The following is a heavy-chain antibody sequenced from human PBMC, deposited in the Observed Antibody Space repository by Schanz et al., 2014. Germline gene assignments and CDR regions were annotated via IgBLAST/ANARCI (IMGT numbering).Heavy chain of an antibody. CDR1: GFTFSRYG. Sequence: QVHLVESGGGVVQPGRSLRLSCAASGFTFSRYGMHWVRQAPGKGLEWVADISDDGSGKYSADSVKGRFTISRDTPKNTLYLQMNSLRADDTAVYYCAKSKSQLPLFDYWGQGTLXAVSS. CDR2: ISDDGSGK. CDR3: AKSKSQLPLFDY. J-gene: IGHJ4*02. V-gene: IGHV3-30*18. D-gene: IGHD2-21*01.